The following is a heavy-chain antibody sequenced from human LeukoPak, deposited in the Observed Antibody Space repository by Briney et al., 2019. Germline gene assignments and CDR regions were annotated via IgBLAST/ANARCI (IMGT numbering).Heavy chain of an antibody. CDR1: GFTFSSYG. J-gene: IGHJ6*03. Sequence: PGRSLRLSCAASGFTFSSYGMHWVRQAPGKGLEWVAVIWYDGSNKYYADSVKGRFTISRDNSKNTLYLQMNSLRAEDTAVYYCARRGYSYGYHYYYYMDVWGKGTTVTVSS. V-gene: IGHV3-33*01. D-gene: IGHD5-18*01. CDR3: ARRGYSYGYHYYYYMDV. CDR2: IWYDGSNK.